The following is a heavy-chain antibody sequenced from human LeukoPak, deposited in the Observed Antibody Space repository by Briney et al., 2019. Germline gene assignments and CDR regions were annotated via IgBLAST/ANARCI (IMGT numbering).Heavy chain of an antibody. CDR3: AREERNYDFWSGPPECYMDV. CDR1: GFTFSSYS. D-gene: IGHD3-3*01. J-gene: IGHJ6*03. V-gene: IGHV3-21*01. Sequence: PGGSLRLSCAASGFTFSSYSMDWVRQAPGKGLEWVSSISSSSSYIYYADSVKGRFTISRDNAKNSLYLQMNSLRAEDTAVYYCAREERNYDFWSGPPECYMDVWGKGTTVTVSS. CDR2: ISSSSSYI.